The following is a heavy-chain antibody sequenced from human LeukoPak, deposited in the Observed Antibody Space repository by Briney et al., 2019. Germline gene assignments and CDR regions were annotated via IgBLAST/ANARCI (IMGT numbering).Heavy chain of an antibody. D-gene: IGHD2-15*01. CDR1: GFTFSSYA. V-gene: IGHV3-23*01. J-gene: IGHJ4*02. CDR2: ITGGGEST. Sequence: PGGSLRLSCAASGFTFSSYAVNWVRQAPGTRLEWVSSITGGGESTYHADSVKGRFTISRDNSKNTVSLQMNSLRAEDTAVYYCAKGERVYCSASTCYPFDYWGQGILVSVSS. CDR3: AKGERVYCSASTCYPFDY.